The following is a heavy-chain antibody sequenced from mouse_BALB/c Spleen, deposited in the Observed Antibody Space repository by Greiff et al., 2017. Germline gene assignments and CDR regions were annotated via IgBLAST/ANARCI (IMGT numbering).Heavy chain of an antibody. CDR1: GFNIKDTY. V-gene: IGHV14-3*02. Sequence: VQLQQSGAELVKPGASVKLSCTASGFNIKDTYMHWVKQRPEQGLEWIGRIDPANGNTKYDPKFQGKATITADTSSNTAYLQLSSLTSEDTAVYYCARGGYGYSYYFDYWGQGTTLTVSS. D-gene: IGHD1-2*01. CDR2: IDPANGNT. CDR3: ARGGYGYSYYFDY. J-gene: IGHJ2*01.